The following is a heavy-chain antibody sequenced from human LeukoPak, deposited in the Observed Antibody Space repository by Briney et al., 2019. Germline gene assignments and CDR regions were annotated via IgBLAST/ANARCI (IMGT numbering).Heavy chain of an antibody. Sequence: GGSPRLSCAASGFTFSSYAMNWVRQAPGRGLEWVSGFSGSGGTTYYADSVKGRFTISRDNAKNSLYLQMNSLRAEDTAVYYCARVKWLAAVDYWGQGTLVTVSS. J-gene: IGHJ4*02. CDR3: ARVKWLAAVDY. CDR2: FSGSGGTT. D-gene: IGHD6-19*01. CDR1: GFTFSSYA. V-gene: IGHV3-23*01.